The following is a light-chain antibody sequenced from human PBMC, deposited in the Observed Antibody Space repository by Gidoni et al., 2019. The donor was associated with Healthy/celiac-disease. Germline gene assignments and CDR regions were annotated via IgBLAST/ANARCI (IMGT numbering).Light chain of an antibody. Sequence: DIQMTQPPSTRSASVGDRVTIPCRASQSISSWLAWYQQKPGKAPKLLIYDASSVESGVPSRFSGSGSGTEFTLTISRVQPDDFATYYCQQYNRPAFTFGPGTKVDIK. CDR1: QSISSW. CDR2: DAS. J-gene: IGKJ3*01. V-gene: IGKV1-5*01. CDR3: QQYNRPAFT.